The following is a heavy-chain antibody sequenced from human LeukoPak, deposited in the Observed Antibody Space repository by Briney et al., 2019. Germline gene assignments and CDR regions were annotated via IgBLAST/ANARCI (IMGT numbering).Heavy chain of an antibody. CDR3: AKKSAAVAGTRYYYYYMDV. J-gene: IGHJ6*03. CDR1: GFIFNTYV. D-gene: IGHD6-19*01. Sequence: GSLRLSCAASGFIFNTYVMHWVRQAPGKGLEWVAFIRYDGSNKYYADSVKGRFTISRDNSKNTLYLQMNSLRAEDTAVYYCAKKSAAVAGTRYYYYYMDVWGKGTTVTISS. CDR2: IRYDGSNK. V-gene: IGHV3-30*02.